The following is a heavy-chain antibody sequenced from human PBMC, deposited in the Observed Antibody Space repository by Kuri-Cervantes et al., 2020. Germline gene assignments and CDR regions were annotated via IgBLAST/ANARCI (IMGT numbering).Heavy chain of an antibody. Sequence: GGSLRLSCAASGFTFSSYWMHWVRQAPGKGLVWVSRINSDGSSTSYADSVKGRFTISRDNSKNTLYLQMNSLRAEDTAVYYCARGGKDGYNYFMSYYWGQGTLVTVSS. CDR2: INSDGSST. V-gene: IGHV3-74*01. CDR1: GFTFSSYW. J-gene: IGHJ4*02. CDR3: ARGGKDGYNYFMSYY. D-gene: IGHD5-24*01.